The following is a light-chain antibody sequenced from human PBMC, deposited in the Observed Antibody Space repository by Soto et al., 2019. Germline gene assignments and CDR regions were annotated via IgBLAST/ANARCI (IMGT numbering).Light chain of an antibody. CDR2: AAS. CDR1: QSINNRY. CDR3: QQFGSSPGFT. Sequence: EIVLTQSPGTLSLSPGERATLSCRASQSINNRYLAWYQQKPGPAPRLLIYAASSRATGIPDRFSGSGSGTDFTLTISRLQPEDFAVYYCQQFGSSPGFTFGPGTKVDIK. V-gene: IGKV3-20*01. J-gene: IGKJ3*01.